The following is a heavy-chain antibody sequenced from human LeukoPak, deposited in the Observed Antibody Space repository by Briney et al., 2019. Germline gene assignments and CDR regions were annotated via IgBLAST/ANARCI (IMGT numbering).Heavy chain of an antibody. CDR2: INHSGST. D-gene: IGHD3-3*01. Sequence: SSETLSLTCAVYGGSFSGYYWSWIRQPPGKGLEWIGEINHSGSTNYNPSLKSRVTISVDTSKNQFSLKLSSVTAADTAVYYCAREIGFWSGLVLWGQGTLVTVSS. V-gene: IGHV4-34*01. CDR3: AREIGFWSGLVL. CDR1: GGSFSGYY. J-gene: IGHJ4*02.